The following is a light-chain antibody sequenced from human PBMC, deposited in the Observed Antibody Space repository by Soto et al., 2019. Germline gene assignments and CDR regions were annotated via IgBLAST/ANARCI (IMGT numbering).Light chain of an antibody. CDR1: QDIRSS. CDR2: TVS. V-gene: IGKV1-9*01. CDR3: QQCNSSPFC. Sequence: DIQLTQSPSFLSASVGDRLTITCRASQDIRSSLAWYQQKPGKAPNLLISTVSTLQSGVPSRFSGSRSGTEFTLMISSLPAEYYATYYCQQCNSSPFCVGGGTNVEF. J-gene: IGKJ4*01.